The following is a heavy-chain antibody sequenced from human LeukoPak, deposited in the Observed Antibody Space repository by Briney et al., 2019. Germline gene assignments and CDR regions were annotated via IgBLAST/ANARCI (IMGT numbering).Heavy chain of an antibody. CDR2: INRSGST. CDR1: GGSFSYYY. CDR3: ARGGFYCGDDCYVDY. D-gene: IGHD2-21*02. V-gene: IGHV4-34*01. Sequence: PSETLSLTCAVYGGSFSYYYWSWIRQPPEKGLEWIGEINRSGSTNYNSSLKSRVTISLDTSMNQFSLKLSSVTAADTAVYYCARGGFYCGDDCYVDYWGQGTLVTVSS. J-gene: IGHJ4*02.